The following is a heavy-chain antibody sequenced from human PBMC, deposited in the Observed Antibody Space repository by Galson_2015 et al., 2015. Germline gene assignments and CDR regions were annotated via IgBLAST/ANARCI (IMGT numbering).Heavy chain of an antibody. Sequence: ATLSLTCAVSGGSISSYYWSWIRHPPGRGLEWIGDIYYSGSTNYNPSLKSRVTISVDTSKNQFSLKLSSVTAADAAVYYCAREGSYGRIWYFDLWGRGTLVTVSS. CDR1: GGSISSYY. J-gene: IGHJ2*01. CDR2: IYYSGST. V-gene: IGHV4-59*01. CDR3: AREGSYGRIWYFDL. D-gene: IGHD5-18*01.